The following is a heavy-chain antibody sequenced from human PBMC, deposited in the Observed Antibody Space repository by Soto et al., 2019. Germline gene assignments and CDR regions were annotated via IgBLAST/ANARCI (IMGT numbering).Heavy chain of an antibody. Sequence: GESLKISCKGSGYSFTSYWISWVRQMPGKGLEWMGRIDPSDSYTNYSPSFQGHVTISADKSISTAYLQWSSLKASETAMYYCAKLGVRAVPSYFSMDVWGQGTTVTVSS. D-gene: IGHD3-10*01. CDR1: GYSFTSYW. CDR2: IDPSDSYT. V-gene: IGHV5-10-1*01. CDR3: AKLGVRAVPSYFSMDV. J-gene: IGHJ6*02.